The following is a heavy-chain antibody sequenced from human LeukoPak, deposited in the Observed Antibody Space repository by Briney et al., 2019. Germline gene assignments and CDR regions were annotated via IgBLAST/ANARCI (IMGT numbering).Heavy chain of an antibody. D-gene: IGHD3-3*02. J-gene: IGHJ4*02. CDR3: ASLSRKGFDY. CDR2: IHHSGST. Sequence: SETLSLTCAVSGGSISSTNWWSWVRQPPGQGLEWIGEIHHSGSTNYNPSLKSRVTISVDNSKNQFSLELNFATAADTAVYYCASLSRKGFDYWGQGTLVTVSA. V-gene: IGHV4-4*02. CDR1: GGSISSTNW.